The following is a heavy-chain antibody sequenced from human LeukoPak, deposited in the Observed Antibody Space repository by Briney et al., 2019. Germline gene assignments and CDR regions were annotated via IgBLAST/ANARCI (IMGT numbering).Heavy chain of an antibody. CDR1: GFTFSSYS. CDR2: ISDDGSNR. Sequence: GGSLRLSCAASGFTFSSYSMNWVRQAPGKGLEWVAVISDDGSNRHYADSVRGRFTISRDNSKNTLSLQMNSLTGVDAAVYYCAKDRYSSSPGLALGDSWGQGTLVIVSS. CDR3: AKDRYSSSPGLALGDS. J-gene: IGHJ4*02. D-gene: IGHD2-2*01. V-gene: IGHV3-30*18.